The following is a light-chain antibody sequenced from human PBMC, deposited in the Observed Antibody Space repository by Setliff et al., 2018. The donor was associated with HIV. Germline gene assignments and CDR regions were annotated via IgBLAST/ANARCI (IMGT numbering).Light chain of an antibody. CDR3: CSNTGSNTYV. Sequence: SALTQPASVSGSPGQSITISCTGTSSDVGGYNHVSWYQHHPGKAPKLMIYEVSNRPSGVSNRFSGSKSGNTASLTISGLQAEDEADYYCCSNTGSNTYVFGTGTKVTVL. CDR1: SSDVGGYNH. V-gene: IGLV2-14*01. CDR2: EVS. J-gene: IGLJ1*01.